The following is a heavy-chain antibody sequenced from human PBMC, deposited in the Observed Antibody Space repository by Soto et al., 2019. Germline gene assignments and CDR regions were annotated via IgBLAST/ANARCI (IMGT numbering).Heavy chain of an antibody. CDR3: ARYYWSLRYFDF. D-gene: IGHD3-10*01. J-gene: IGHJ4*02. CDR1: DGSISTHS. V-gene: IGHV4-4*07. Sequence: SETLSLTCSVSDGSISTHSWSWIRQPAGKGLEWIGHIYNSGSTNYSPSLKSRVTMSLDTSKNQFSLKLTSVTAADTAMYFCARYYWSLRYFDFWGQGTLVTVSS. CDR2: IYNSGST.